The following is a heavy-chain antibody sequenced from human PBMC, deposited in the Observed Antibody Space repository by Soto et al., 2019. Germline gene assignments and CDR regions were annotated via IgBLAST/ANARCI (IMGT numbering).Heavy chain of an antibody. CDR1: GGTFSTYA. Sequence: QVQLVQSGAGVKKPESSVKVSCKAPGGTFSTYAISWVRQAPGQGLEWMGGIIPMFGTANYAQRFQDSVTITADESTNTVYMELSSLRSEDTAVYFCASGIQLWLRRITNGYSGWGQGTLVTVSS. V-gene: IGHV1-69*12. D-gene: IGHD5-18*01. CDR2: IIPMFGTA. J-gene: IGHJ4*02. CDR3: ASGIQLWLRRITNGYSG.